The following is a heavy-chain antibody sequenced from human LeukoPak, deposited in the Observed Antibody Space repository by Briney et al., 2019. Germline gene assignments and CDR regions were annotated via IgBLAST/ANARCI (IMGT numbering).Heavy chain of an antibody. D-gene: IGHD6-6*01. Sequence: SETLSLTCAVYGGSFSGYYWSWIRQPPGKGLEWIGEINHSGSTNYNPSLKSRVTISVDTSKNQFSLKLSSVTAADTAVYYCARVRAEYSSSSDSYYFDYWGQGTLVTVSS. CDR2: INHSGST. J-gene: IGHJ4*02. CDR3: ARVRAEYSSSSDSYYFDY. V-gene: IGHV4-34*01. CDR1: GGSFSGYY.